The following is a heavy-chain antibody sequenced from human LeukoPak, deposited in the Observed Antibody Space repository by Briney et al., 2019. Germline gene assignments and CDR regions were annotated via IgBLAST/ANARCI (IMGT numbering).Heavy chain of an antibody. V-gene: IGHV1-2*02. CDR1: GHTFTGYY. J-gene: IGHJ4*02. CDR2: INPNSGGT. CDR3: ARVFYYYDSSGYEKYYFDY. Sequence: ASVKVSCKASGHTFTGYYMHWVRQAPGQGLEWMGWINPNSGGTNYAQKFQGRVTMTRDTSISTAYMELSRLRSDDTAVYYCARVFYYYDSSGYEKYYFDYWGQGTLVTVSS. D-gene: IGHD3-22*01.